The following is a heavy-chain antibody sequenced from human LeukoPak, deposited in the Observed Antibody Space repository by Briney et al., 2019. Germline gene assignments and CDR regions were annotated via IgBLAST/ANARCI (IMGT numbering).Heavy chain of an antibody. D-gene: IGHD3-22*01. V-gene: IGHV3-20*04. J-gene: IGHJ4*02. CDR1: GFTFDDYG. CDR3: ARGVYDSSGYYFRWYYFDY. Sequence: PGGSLRLSCAAYGFTFDDYGMSWVRQAPGKGLEWVSGINWNGGSTGYADSVKGRFTISRDNAKNSLYLQMNSLRAEDTALYYCARGVYDSSGYYFRWYYFDYWGQGTLVTVSS. CDR2: INWNGGST.